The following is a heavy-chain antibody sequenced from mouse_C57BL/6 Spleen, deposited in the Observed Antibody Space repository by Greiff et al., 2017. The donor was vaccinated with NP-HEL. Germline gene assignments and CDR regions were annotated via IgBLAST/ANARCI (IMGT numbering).Heavy chain of an antibody. CDR3: AGGELGNY. J-gene: IGHJ2*01. CDR1: GYTFTSYW. Sequence: QVQLQQPGAELVKPGASVKLSCKASGYTFTSYWMHWVKQRPGQGLEWIGMIHPNSGSTNYNEKLKSKATLTEDKSSSTAYMQLSSLTSEDSAVYYCAGGELGNYWGQGTTLTVSS. V-gene: IGHV1-64*01. CDR2: IHPNSGST. D-gene: IGHD4-1*01.